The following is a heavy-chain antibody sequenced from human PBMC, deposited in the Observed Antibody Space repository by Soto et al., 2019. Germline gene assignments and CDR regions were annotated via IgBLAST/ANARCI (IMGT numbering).Heavy chain of an antibody. CDR3: ARVEGIFDFWSGYYLWGIDV. V-gene: IGHV4-59*01. CDR2: IYYSGST. CDR1: GGSISSYY. Sequence: LSLTCTVSGGSISSYYWSWIRQPPGKGLEWIGYIYYSGSTNYNPSLKSRVTISVDTSKNQFSLKLSSVTAADTAVCYCARVEGIFDFWSGYYLWGIDVWGQGTTVTVSS. J-gene: IGHJ6*02. D-gene: IGHD3-3*01.